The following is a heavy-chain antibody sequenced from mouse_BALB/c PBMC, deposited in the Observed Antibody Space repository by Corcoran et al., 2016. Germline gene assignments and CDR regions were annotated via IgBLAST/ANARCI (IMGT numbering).Heavy chain of an antibody. Sequence: EVQLQQSGAELVKPGASVKLSCTASGFNIKDTYMHWVKQRPEQGLELIGRIDPANGNTKYDPKFQGKATITADTSSNTAYLQLSSLTSEYTAVYYCARWDWYFDVWGAGTTVTVSS. J-gene: IGHJ1*01. CDR1: GFNIKDTY. V-gene: IGHV14-3*02. CDR3: ARWDWYFDV. CDR2: IDPANGNT.